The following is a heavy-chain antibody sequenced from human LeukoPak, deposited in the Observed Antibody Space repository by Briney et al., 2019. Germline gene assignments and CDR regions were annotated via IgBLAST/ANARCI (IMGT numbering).Heavy chain of an antibody. CDR2: ISYDGSNK. D-gene: IGHD6-13*01. J-gene: IGHJ4*02. CDR1: GFTFSSYG. V-gene: IGHV3-30*18. Sequence: PGGSLRLSCAASGFTFSSYGMHWVRQAPGKGLEWVSVISYDGSNKYYADSVKGRFTISRGNSKNTLYLQMNSLRAEDTAVYYCAKEGIAADCDYWGQGTLVTVSS. CDR3: AKEGIAADCDY.